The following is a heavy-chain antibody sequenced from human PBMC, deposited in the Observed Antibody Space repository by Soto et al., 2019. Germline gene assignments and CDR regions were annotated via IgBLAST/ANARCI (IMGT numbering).Heavy chain of an antibody. Sequence: EVRLVGSGGGLVQPGWSLRLACAASGFTFISYSMNWVRQAPGKGLEWLSYISGGSTIIYYADSVKGRFTISRDNAKNSLYPQTKSLRAEDTAVYYCARESQTSSSWFDPWGQGTLVTVSS. D-gene: IGHD6-6*01. CDR3: ARESQTSSSWFDP. J-gene: IGHJ5*02. CDR2: ISGGSTII. CDR1: GFTFISYS. V-gene: IGHV3-48*01.